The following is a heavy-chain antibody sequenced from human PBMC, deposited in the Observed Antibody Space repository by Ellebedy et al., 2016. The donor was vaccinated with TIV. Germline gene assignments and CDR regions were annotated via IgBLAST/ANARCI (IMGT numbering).Heavy chain of an antibody. Sequence: GESLKISCQVSGYRLNSFWIGWVRQMPGKGLEWMGRVDPSDSYGKYSPSFQGHVTISTDKSISTAYLQWSSLKASDTGMYYCARLSVAAPYQFDSWGQGTLVTVSS. V-gene: IGHV5-10-1*01. CDR3: ARLSVAAPYQFDS. J-gene: IGHJ4*02. CDR1: GYRLNSFW. D-gene: IGHD6-6*01. CDR2: VDPSDSYG.